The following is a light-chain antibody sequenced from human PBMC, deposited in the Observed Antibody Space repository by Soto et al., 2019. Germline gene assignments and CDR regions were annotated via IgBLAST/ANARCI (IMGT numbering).Light chain of an antibody. J-gene: IGLJ3*02. CDR2: EVN. CDR1: SSDVGAYNY. V-gene: IGLV2-14*01. CDR3: ISDASDITHV. Sequence: QSALTQPASVSGSPGQSITISCTGSSSDVGAYNYVSWYRQYPGKAPQVIIYEVNDRPSGISNRFSGSKSGNTASLTISGLQAEDEADYYCISDASDITHVFGGGTKLTVL.